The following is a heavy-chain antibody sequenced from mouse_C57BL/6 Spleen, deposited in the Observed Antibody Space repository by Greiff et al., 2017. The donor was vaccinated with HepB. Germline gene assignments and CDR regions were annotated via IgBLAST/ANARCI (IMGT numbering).Heavy chain of an antibody. CDR1: GYTFTSYG. CDR3: ARGGQLRLLAY. D-gene: IGHD3-2*02. Sequence: QVQLQQSGAELARPGASVKLSCKASGYTFTSYGISWVKQRTGQGLEWIGEIYPRSGNTYYNEKFKGKATLTADKSSCTAYMELRSLTSEDSAVYFCARGGQLRLLAYWGQGTLVTVSA. V-gene: IGHV1-81*01. CDR2: IYPRSGNT. J-gene: IGHJ3*01.